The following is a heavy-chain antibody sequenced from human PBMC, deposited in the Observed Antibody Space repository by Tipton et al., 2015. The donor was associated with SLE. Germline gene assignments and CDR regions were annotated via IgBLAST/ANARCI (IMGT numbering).Heavy chain of an antibody. Sequence: TLSLTCSVSGYAISSGYYWGWIRQSPGMGLEWIGSVHHSGSTDYNPSLKSRVIMSVDTSKSQFSLNLISVTAADTAVYYCARLPRSGGWYEDYWGQGILVTVSS. CDR1: GYAISSGYY. CDR3: ARLPRSGGWYEDY. CDR2: VHHSGST. D-gene: IGHD6-19*01. V-gene: IGHV4-38-2*02. J-gene: IGHJ4*02.